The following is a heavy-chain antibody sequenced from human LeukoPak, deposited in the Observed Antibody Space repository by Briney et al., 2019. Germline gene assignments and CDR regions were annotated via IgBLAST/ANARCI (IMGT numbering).Heavy chain of an antibody. CDR1: GFTFSSYA. D-gene: IGHD3/OR15-3a*01. CDR2: ISGSGGST. J-gene: IGHJ3*02. V-gene: IGHV3-23*01. Sequence: GGSLRLSCAASGFTFSSYAMSWVRQAPGKGLEWVSAISGSGGSTYYADFVKGRFTISRDNSKNTLYLQMNSLRAEDTAVYYCAKVVLGLGDAFDIWGQGTMVTVSS. CDR3: AKVVLGLGDAFDI.